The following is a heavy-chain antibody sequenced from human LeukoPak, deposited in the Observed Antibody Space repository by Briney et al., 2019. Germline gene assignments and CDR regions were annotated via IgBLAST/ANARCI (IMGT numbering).Heavy chain of an antibody. CDR2: IHYSGST. J-gene: IGHJ4*02. CDR1: GGSISSYY. D-gene: IGHD3-22*01. Sequence: SETLSLTCTVSGGSISSYYWIWIRQPPGRGLEWIGYIHYSGSTSYNPSLKSRLTISVDTSKNQFSLRLASVTAADTAVYYCAAYSRSPDYFDHWGQGTLVTVSS. CDR3: AAYSRSPDYFDH. V-gene: IGHV4-59*01.